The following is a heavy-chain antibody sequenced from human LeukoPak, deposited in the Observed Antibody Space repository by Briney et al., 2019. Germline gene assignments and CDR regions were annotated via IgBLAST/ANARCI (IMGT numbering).Heavy chain of an antibody. CDR2: ISRDGSYI. J-gene: IGHJ4*02. V-gene: IGHV3-21*01. D-gene: IGHD2-2*01. CDR3: ATDVPAVTIFGY. CDR1: GFTFSSYI. Sequence: NAGGSLRLSCAASGFTFSSYIMNWVRQAPGKGLEWVSSISRDGSYIHYADSVKGRFTISRDNAKNTLYLQMNSLRAEDTAVYYCATDVPAVTIFGYWGQGTLVTVSS.